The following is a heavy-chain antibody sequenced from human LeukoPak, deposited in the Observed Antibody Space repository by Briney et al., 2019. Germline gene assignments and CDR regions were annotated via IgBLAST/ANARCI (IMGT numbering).Heavy chain of an antibody. D-gene: IGHD3-10*01. CDR3: AKAMVRGVIRGRYFDY. Sequence: PGGSLRLSCAASGFTFSSYAMSWVRQAPGKGLEWASAISGSGGSTYYADSVKGRFTISRDNSKNTLYLQMNSLRAEDTAVYYCAKAMVRGVIRGRYFDYWGQGTLVTVSS. V-gene: IGHV3-23*01. CDR1: GFTFSSYA. CDR2: ISGSGGST. J-gene: IGHJ4*02.